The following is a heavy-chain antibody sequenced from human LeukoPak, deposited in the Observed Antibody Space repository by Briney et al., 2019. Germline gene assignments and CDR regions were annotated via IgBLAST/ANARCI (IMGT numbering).Heavy chain of an antibody. D-gene: IGHD2-21*02. V-gene: IGHV3-74*01. CDR3: AKDENRRVVTATFDY. CDR1: GFTFSSYW. CDR2: INTDGSST. Sequence: GGSLRLSCAASGFTFSSYWMHWVRQAPGKGLVWVSRINTDGSSTSYADSVKGRFTISRDNAKNSLYLQMNSLRAEDTALYYCAKDENRRVVTATFDYWGQGTLVTVSS. J-gene: IGHJ4*02.